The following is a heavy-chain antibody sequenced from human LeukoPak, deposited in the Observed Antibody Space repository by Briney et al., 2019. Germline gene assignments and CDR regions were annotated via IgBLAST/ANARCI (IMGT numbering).Heavy chain of an antibody. V-gene: IGHV4-30-2*01. D-gene: IGHD1-14*01. CDR1: GGSISSGGYS. CDR2: IYHSGST. CDR3: AGEAEPVNWSAP. J-gene: IGHJ5*02. Sequence: SETLSLTCAVSGGSISSGGYSWSWIRQPPGKGLEWIGYIYHSGSTYYNPSLKSRVTISVDRSKNQFSLKLSSVTAADTAVYYCAGEAEPVNWSAPGGQETLVTVS.